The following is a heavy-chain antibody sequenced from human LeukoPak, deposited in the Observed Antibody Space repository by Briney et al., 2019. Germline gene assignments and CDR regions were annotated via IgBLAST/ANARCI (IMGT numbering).Heavy chain of an antibody. CDR2: ISYDGSNK. Sequence: GRSLRLSCAASGFTFSSYAMYWVRQAPGKGLEWVAVISYDGSNKYYADSVKGRFTISRDNSKNTVYLQMNSLRAEDTAVYYCAKGGYSYGKRSYWGQGTLVTVSS. CDR3: AKGGYSYGKRSY. CDR1: GFTFSSYA. V-gene: IGHV3-30*04. D-gene: IGHD5-18*01. J-gene: IGHJ4*02.